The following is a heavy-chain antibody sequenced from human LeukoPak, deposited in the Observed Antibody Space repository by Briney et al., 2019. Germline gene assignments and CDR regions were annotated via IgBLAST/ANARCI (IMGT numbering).Heavy chain of an antibody. J-gene: IGHJ6*03. CDR1: GGSISSYY. V-gene: IGHV4-4*07. Sequence: SETLSLTCTVSGGSISSYYWSWIRQPAGKGLEWIGRIYTSGSTNYNPSLKSRVTMSVDTSKNQFSLKLSSVTAADTAVYYCASRVVPYYYYYMDVWGKGTTVTVSS. CDR2: IYTSGST. D-gene: IGHD3-3*01. CDR3: ASRVVPYYYYYMDV.